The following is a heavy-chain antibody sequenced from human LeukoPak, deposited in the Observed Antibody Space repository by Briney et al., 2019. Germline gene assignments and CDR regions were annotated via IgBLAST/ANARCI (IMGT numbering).Heavy chain of an antibody. CDR1: GYTFTNNG. CDR3: AKDFDYVVDY. J-gene: IGHJ4*02. V-gene: IGHV1-18*01. D-gene: IGHD3-9*01. CDR2: INSYNGDT. Sequence: ASVKVSCKTSGYTFTNNGISWVRQAPGQGLEWIAWINSYNGDTHYAQKFQGRVTMTTDTSTSTAFLELRSLKSDDTALYYCAKDFDYVVDYWGQGTLVTVSS.